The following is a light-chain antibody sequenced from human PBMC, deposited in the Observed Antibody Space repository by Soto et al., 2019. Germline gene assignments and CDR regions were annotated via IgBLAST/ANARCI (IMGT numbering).Light chain of an antibody. CDR3: QQSDDSPGT. CDR1: QSISSW. Sequence: DIQITQSPSALSAYVGDIATITCLASQSISSWLAWYQQKPGKAPKLLIYDASSLESGVPSRFSGSGSGTEFTLTISSLEPEDFAVYYCQQSDDSPGTFGQGTKVDIK. V-gene: IGKV1-5*01. J-gene: IGKJ1*01. CDR2: DAS.